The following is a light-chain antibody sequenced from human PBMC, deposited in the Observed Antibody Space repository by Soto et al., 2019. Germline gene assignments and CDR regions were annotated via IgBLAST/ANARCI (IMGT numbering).Light chain of an antibody. J-gene: IGKJ1*01. CDR1: QSLLHSNGYNY. V-gene: IGKV2-28*01. CDR3: MQALQTPRT. Sequence: DIVMTQSPLSLPVTPGESASISCRSSQSLLHSNGYNYLDWFLQKPGQSPQLLIYLGSNRASGVPDRFSVSGSGTDFTLKISRVEAEDVGVFYCMQALQTPRTFGQGTKVEIK. CDR2: LGS.